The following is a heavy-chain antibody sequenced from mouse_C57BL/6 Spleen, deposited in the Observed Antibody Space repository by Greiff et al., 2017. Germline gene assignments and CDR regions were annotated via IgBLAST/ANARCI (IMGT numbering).Heavy chain of an antibody. J-gene: IGHJ1*03. Sequence: ESGPGLVKPSQSLSLTCSVTGYSITSGYYWNWIRQFPGNKLEWMGYISYDGSNNYNPSLKNRISITRDTSKNQFFLKLNSVTTEDTATYYCARGNYGSEIWYFDVWGTGTTVTVSS. CDR1: GYSITSGYY. D-gene: IGHD1-1*01. CDR3: ARGNYGSEIWYFDV. V-gene: IGHV3-6*01. CDR2: ISYDGSN.